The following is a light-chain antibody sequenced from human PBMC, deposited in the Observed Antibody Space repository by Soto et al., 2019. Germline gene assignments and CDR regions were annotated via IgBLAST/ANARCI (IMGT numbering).Light chain of an antibody. J-gene: IGKJ4*01. CDR3: QQTYSDIS. V-gene: IGKV1-39*01. CDR2: GAS. Sequence: RMTQYPSSLSASVGDTITITCRASRTINTYLNWFQQKPGEPPRLLIYGASTLHDGVPSRFSGSGSGADSTLTISGLQPEDFASYHCQQTYSDISFGGGTKV. CDR1: RTINTY.